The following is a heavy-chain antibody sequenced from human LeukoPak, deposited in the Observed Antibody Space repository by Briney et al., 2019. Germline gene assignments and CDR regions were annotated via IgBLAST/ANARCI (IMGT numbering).Heavy chain of an antibody. V-gene: IGHV3-7*01. J-gene: IGHJ4*02. D-gene: IGHD4-17*01. CDR1: GFIFSSYW. CDR2: IKQDGSEK. CDR3: ARDRLYGPPDY. Sequence: PGGSLRLSCAASGFIFSSYWMSWVRQAPGKGLEWVANIKQDGSEKYYVDSVKGRFTISGDNAKHSLSLQMNSLRAEDTAVYYCARDRLYGPPDYWGQGTLVTVSS.